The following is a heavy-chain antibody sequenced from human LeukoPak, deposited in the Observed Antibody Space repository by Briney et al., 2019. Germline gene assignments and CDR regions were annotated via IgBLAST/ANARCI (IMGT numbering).Heavy chain of an antibody. V-gene: IGHV3-7*02. CDR2: INQDGSEK. D-gene: IGHD3/OR15-3a*01. CDR1: GFTFSNYW. Sequence: GGSLRLSCAASGFTFSNYWMSWVRQAPGKGLEWVAHINQDGSEKYYVDSVKGRFTISRDNSKNTLYLQMNSLRAEDTAVYYCARHKDWTFDYWGQGTLVTVSS. J-gene: IGHJ4*02. CDR3: ARHKDWTFDY.